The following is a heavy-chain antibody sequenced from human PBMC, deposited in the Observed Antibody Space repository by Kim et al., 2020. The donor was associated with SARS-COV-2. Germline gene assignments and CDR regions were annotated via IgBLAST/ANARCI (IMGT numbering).Heavy chain of an antibody. D-gene: IGHD5-12*01. V-gene: IGHV4-59*13. CDR2: IYYSGST. Sequence: SETLSLTCTVSGGSISSYYWSWIRQPPGKGLEWIGYIYYSGSTNYNPAPKSRVTISVDTSKNQFSLRLSSVTAADTAVYYCATGRLSGYARPFDYWGQGTLVTVSS. CDR1: GGSISSYY. CDR3: ATGRLSGYARPFDY. J-gene: IGHJ4*02.